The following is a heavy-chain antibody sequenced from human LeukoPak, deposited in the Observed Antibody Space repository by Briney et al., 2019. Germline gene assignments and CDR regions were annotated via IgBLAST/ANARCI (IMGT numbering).Heavy chain of an antibody. D-gene: IGHD1-14*01. Sequence: SETLSLTCTVSGGSISSYYWSWIRQPPGKGLEWIGEINHSGSTNCNPSLKSRVTISVDTSKNQFSLKLSSVTAADTAVYYCARGEPPPTIGHDYWGQGTLVTVSS. CDR2: INHSGST. J-gene: IGHJ4*02. V-gene: IGHV4-34*01. CDR1: GGSISSYY. CDR3: ARGEPPPTIGHDY.